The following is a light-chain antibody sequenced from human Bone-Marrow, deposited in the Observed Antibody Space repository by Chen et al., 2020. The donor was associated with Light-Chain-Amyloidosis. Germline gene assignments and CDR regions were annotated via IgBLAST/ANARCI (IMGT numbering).Light chain of an antibody. J-gene: IGLJ3*02. CDR3: EVWDRSSDRRE. V-gene: IGLV3-21*02. CDR1: NIGSTS. CDR2: DDS. Sequence: SYVLTQPSSVSVAPGQTATIACGGNNIGSTSVHWYQQTPGQAALLVVYDDSDRPSGIPERLSGSDCGNRGTLNRSRVGEGDEGDCCCEVWDRSSDRREFGGGAKLTVL.